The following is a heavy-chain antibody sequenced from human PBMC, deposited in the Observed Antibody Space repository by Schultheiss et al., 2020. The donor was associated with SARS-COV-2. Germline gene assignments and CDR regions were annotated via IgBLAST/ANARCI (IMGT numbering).Heavy chain of an antibody. CDR1: GFTFTSSA. D-gene: IGHD2-15*01. Sequence: SVKVSCKASGFTFTSSAMQWVRQARGQRLEWIGWIVVGSGNTNYAQSFHERVTITRDRSTSTPYMELSSLRSEDTAVYYCAKAHLVVVTTEPFDYWGQGTLVTVSS. CDR3: AKAHLVVVTTEPFDY. CDR2: IVVGSGNT. J-gene: IGHJ4*02. V-gene: IGHV1-58*02.